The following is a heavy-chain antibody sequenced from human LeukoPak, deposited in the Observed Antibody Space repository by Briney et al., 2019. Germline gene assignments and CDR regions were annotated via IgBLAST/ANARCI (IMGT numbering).Heavy chain of an antibody. CDR3: ARVRKQYYYDNSHHRDASDI. J-gene: IGHJ3*02. D-gene: IGHD3-22*01. V-gene: IGHV3-20*03. CDR2: INWNGNNV. CDR1: GFQFDDYG. Sequence: GGSLNLSSATPGFQFDDYGMNWVRQAPGKGLEWVSNINWNGNNVDYADSVKGRFTISRDKAKNSLHLQMNSLRAEDTAVYFCARVRKQYYYDNSHHRDASDIWGQGTMVIVSS.